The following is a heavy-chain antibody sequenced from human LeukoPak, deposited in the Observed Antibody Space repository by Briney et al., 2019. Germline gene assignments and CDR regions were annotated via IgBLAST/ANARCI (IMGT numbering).Heavy chain of an antibody. V-gene: IGHV4-4*07. CDR1: GGSISSYY. Sequence: SETLSLTCTVSGGSISSYYWSWIRQPAGKGLEWMGRIYTSGSTNYNPSLKSRVTMSVDTSKNQLSLKLSSVTAADTAVYYCARVAYSSSSRYYYYMDVWGKATTVTVSS. D-gene: IGHD6-13*01. CDR3: ARVAYSSSSRYYYYMDV. J-gene: IGHJ6*03. CDR2: IYTSGST.